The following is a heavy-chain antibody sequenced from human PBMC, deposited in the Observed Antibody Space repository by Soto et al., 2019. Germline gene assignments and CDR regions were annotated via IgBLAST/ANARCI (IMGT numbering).Heavy chain of an antibody. CDR1: GGTFTSYA. J-gene: IGHJ6*02. CDR2: ISAYNGNT. Sequence: RASVKVSCKASGGTFTSYAISWVRQAPGQGLEWMGWISAYNGNTNYAQKLQGRVTMTTDTSTSTAYMELRSLRSDDTAVYYCARERGLIVGATPSYYGMDVWGQGTTVTVS. V-gene: IGHV1-18*01. D-gene: IGHD1-26*01. CDR3: ARERGLIVGATPSYYGMDV.